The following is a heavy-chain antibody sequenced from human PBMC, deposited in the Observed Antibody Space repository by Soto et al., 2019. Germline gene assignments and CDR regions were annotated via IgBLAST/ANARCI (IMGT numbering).Heavy chain of an antibody. CDR1: GGTFSSYA. CDR3: ARDLGDIVVVPAAPVGDAFDI. CDR2: IIPIFGTA. J-gene: IGHJ3*02. D-gene: IGHD2-2*01. Sequence: SVKVSCKASGGTFSSYAISWVRQAPGQGLEWMGGIIPIFGTANYAQKFQGRVTITADESTSTAYMELSSLRSEDTAVYYCARDLGDIVVVPAAPVGDAFDIWGQGTMVTVSS. V-gene: IGHV1-69*13.